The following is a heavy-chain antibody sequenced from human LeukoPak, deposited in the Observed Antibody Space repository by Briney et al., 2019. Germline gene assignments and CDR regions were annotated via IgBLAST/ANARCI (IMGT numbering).Heavy chain of an antibody. V-gene: IGHV3-7*01. Sequence: GGSLRLSCAASGFTFSSYWMSWVRQAPGKGLEWVANIKQDGSEKYYVDSVKGRFTISRDNAKNSLYLQMNSLRAEDTAVYYCAKDRSSRYDFWSGSFSHYYYYYMDVWGKGTTVTVSS. CDR1: GFTFSSYW. CDR2: IKQDGSEK. J-gene: IGHJ6*03. CDR3: AKDRSSRYDFWSGSFSHYYYYYMDV. D-gene: IGHD3-3*01.